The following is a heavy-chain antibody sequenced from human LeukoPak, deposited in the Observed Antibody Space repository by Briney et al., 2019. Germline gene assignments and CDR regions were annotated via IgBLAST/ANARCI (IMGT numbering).Heavy chain of an antibody. CDR2: ISYDGSNK. D-gene: IGHD6-13*01. CDR1: GFTFSSYA. CDR3: ARDSVVAAAGLDY. Sequence: GRSLRLSCAASGFTFSSYAMHWVRQAPGKGLEWVAVISYDGSNKYYADSVKGRFTISRDNSKNTLYLQMNSLRAEDTAVYYCARDSVVAAAGLDYWGQGTLVTVSS. J-gene: IGHJ4*02. V-gene: IGHV3-30-3*01.